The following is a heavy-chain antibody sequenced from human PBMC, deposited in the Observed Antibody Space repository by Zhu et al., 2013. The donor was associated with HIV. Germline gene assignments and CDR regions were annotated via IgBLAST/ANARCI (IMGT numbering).Heavy chain of an antibody. CDR2: INPKNGDT. CDR3: ARDPSTRYYTDI. D-gene: IGHD3-9*01. Sequence: QVQLVQSGAEVKKPGASVKVSCKASGYTFTSYGISWVRQAPGQGLEWMGWINPKNGDTKLAQTFRDRISVTRDTSINTVYMELRSLTSDDTAVYYCARDPSTRYYTDIWGKGTTVIVSS. J-gene: IGHJ6*03. V-gene: IGHV1-18*01. CDR1: GYTFTSYG.